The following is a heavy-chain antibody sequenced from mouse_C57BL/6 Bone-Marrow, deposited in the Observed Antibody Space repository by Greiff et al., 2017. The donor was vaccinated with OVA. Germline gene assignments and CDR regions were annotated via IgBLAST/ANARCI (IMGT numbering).Heavy chain of an antibody. J-gene: IGHJ2*01. CDR2: ISNGGGST. D-gene: IGHD2-3*01. CDR3: ARHYDNYIDY. Sequence: EVQLVESGGGLVQPGGSLKLSCAASGFTFSDYYMYWVRQTPEKGLEWVAYISNGGGSTYYPDTVKGRFTISRDTANNTLYLQISRLKTEDTAMYYCARHYDNYIDYWGQGTTLTVSS. CDR1: GFTFSDYY. V-gene: IGHV5-12*01.